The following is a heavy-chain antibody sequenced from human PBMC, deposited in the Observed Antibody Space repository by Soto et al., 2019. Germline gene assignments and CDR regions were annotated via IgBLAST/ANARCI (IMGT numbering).Heavy chain of an antibody. D-gene: IGHD3-3*01. J-gene: IGHJ4*02. CDR1: GFTFSSYA. Sequence: GGSLRLSCAASGFTFSSYAMSWVRQAPGKGLEWVLAISGSGGSTYYADSVKGRFTISRDNSKNTLYLQMNSLRAEDTAVYYCAKTKLLEWLQYYFDYWGQGTLVTVSS. CDR3: AKTKLLEWLQYYFDY. V-gene: IGHV3-23*01. CDR2: ISGSGGST.